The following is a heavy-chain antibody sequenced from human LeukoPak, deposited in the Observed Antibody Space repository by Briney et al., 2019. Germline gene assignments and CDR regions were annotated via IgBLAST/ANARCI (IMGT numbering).Heavy chain of an antibody. V-gene: IGHV1-58*02. CDR3: AAIRNYYDIHAFDI. CDR2: IVVGSGNT. CDR1: GFTFTSSA. Sequence: SVKVSCKASGFTFTSSAMQWVRQARGQRLEWIGWIVVGSGNTNYAQKFQERVTITRDMSTSTAYMELSSLRSEDTAVYYCAAIRNYYDIHAFDIWGQGTMVTVSS. J-gene: IGHJ3*02. D-gene: IGHD3-22*01.